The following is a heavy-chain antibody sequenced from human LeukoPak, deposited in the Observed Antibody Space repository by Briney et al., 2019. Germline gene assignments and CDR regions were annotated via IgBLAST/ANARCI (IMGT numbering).Heavy chain of an antibody. CDR1: DGSFSGYY. Sequence: PSETLSLTCAVSDGSFSGYYWSWIRQSPGKGLEWIGEINHSGSTNYNPSLKSRVTISVDTSKNQFSLKLSSVTAADTAVYYCASEAYYYDSSGYYKYWGQGTLVTVSS. D-gene: IGHD3-22*01. V-gene: IGHV4-34*01. J-gene: IGHJ4*02. CDR2: INHSGST. CDR3: ASEAYYYDSSGYYKY.